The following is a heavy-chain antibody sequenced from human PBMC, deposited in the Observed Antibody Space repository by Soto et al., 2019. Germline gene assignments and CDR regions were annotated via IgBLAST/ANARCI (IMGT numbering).Heavy chain of an antibody. Sequence: PSETLSLTCAISGDSVSSNSAAWNWIRQSPSRGLEWLGRTYYRSKWYNDYAVSVKSRITINPDTSKNQFSLQLNSVTPEDTAVYFCARGVGATKIYYYYGMDVWGQGTTVTVSS. V-gene: IGHV6-1*01. CDR3: ARGVGATKIYYYYGMDV. CDR2: TYYRSKWYN. J-gene: IGHJ6*02. CDR1: GDSVSSNSAA. D-gene: IGHD1-26*01.